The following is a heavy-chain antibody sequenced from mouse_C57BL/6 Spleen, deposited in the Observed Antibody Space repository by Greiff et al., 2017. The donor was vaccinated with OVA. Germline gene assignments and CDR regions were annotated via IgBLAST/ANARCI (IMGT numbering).Heavy chain of an antibody. CDR1: GFTFSSYT. D-gene: IGHD2-2*01. Sequence: EVQLVESGGGLVKPGGSLKLSCAASGFTFSSYTMSWVRQTPEKRLEWVATISGGGGNTYYPDSVKGRFTISRDNAKNTLYLQMSSLRSEDTAVYYCARHEVTRFAYWGKGTLVTVSA. J-gene: IGHJ3*01. V-gene: IGHV5-9*04. CDR3: ARHEVTRFAY. CDR2: ISGGGGNT.